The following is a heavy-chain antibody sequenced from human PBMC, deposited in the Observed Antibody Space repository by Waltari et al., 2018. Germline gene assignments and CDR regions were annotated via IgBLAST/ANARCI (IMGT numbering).Heavy chain of an antibody. CDR2: IYYSGRT. J-gene: IGHJ4*02. Sequence: QLQLQESGPGLVKPSETLSLTCTVSGGSISSSSYYWGWIRQPPGKGLEWIGSIYYSGRTYYTPSPKSRVTISVDTSTNQCSLKLSSVTAADTAVYYCARAMWVGAGYWGQGTLVTVSS. CDR1: GGSISSSSYY. D-gene: IGHD1-26*01. CDR3: ARAMWVGAGY. V-gene: IGHV4-39*07.